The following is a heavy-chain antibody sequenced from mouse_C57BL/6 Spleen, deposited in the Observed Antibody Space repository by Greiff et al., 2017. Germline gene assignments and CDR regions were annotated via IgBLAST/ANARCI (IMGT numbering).Heavy chain of an antibody. V-gene: IGHV5-16*01. D-gene: IGHD2-4*01. CDR3: ARGGYDYDKAGLAY. J-gene: IGHJ3*01. CDR1: GFTFSDYY. CDR2: INYAGSGT. Sequence: EVQGVESEGGLVQPGSSMKLSCTASGFTFSDYYMAWVRQVPEKVLEWVANINYAGSGTYYLDYLKSRFIISRDNATNILYLQMSSLKSEDTAAYYCARGGYDYDKAGLAYWGQGTLVTVSA.